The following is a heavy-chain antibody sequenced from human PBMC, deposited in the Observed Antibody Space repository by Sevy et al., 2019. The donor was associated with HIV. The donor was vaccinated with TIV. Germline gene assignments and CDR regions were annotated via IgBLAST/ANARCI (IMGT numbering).Heavy chain of an antibody. CDR1: GGSISSGGYY. D-gene: IGHD2-15*01. CDR2: IYYSGST. J-gene: IGHJ6*02. Sequence: SETLSLTCTVSGGSISSGGYYWSWIRQHPGKGLEWIGYIYYSGSTYYNPSLKSRVTISVDTSKNQFSLKLSSVTAAVTAVYYCAGDSSYCSGGSCYPGVYYYGMDVWGQGTTVTVSS. CDR3: AGDSSYCSGGSCYPGVYYYGMDV. V-gene: IGHV4-31*03.